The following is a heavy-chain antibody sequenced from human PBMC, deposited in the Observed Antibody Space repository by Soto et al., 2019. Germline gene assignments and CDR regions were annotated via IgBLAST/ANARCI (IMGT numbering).Heavy chain of an antibody. CDR1: GFTFSDYY. CDR2: ISSSSSYT. V-gene: IGHV3-11*06. Sequence: GGSLRLSCAASGFTFSDYYISWIRQAPGKGLEWVSYISSSSSYTNYADSVKGRFTISRDNAKNSLYLQMNSLRAEDTAVYYCARVRTPNNWFDPSGQGTLVTVSS. D-gene: IGHD2-15*01. CDR3: ARVRTPNNWFDP. J-gene: IGHJ5*02.